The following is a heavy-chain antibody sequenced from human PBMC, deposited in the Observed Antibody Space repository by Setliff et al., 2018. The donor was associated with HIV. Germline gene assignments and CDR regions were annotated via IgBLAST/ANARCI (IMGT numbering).Heavy chain of an antibody. V-gene: IGHV3-23*01. CDR1: GFTFSTYA. CDR3: AISTRPY. D-gene: IGHD6-6*01. CDR2: ISGSGGST. J-gene: IGHJ4*02. Sequence: PGGSLRLSCAASGFTFSTYAMSWVRQAPGKGLGWVSAISGSGGSTYYADSVKGRFSISRDNSKNTLYLQMNNLRAEDTAVYYCAISTRPYWGQGTLVTVSS.